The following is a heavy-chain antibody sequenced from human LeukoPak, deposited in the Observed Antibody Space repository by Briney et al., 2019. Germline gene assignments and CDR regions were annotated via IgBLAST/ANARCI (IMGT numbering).Heavy chain of an antibody. CDR3: AKDAVAGTSDYFDY. Sequence: PAGGSLRLSCAASGFTFSSYAMSWVRQAPGKGLEWVSAISGSGGSTYYADSEKGRFTISRDNSKNTLYLQMNSLRAEDTAVYYCAKDAVAGTSDYFDYWGQGTLVTVSS. D-gene: IGHD6-19*01. CDR1: GFTFSSYA. CDR2: ISGSGGST. V-gene: IGHV3-23*01. J-gene: IGHJ4*02.